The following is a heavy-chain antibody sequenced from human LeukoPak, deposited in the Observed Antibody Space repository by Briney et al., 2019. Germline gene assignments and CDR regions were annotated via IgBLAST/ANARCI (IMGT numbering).Heavy chain of an antibody. J-gene: IGHJ6*03. Sequence: PSQTLSLTCTVSVGSLSSGGYYWSWIRQHPGKGLEWIGYIYYSGSTYYNPSLKSRVTISVDTSKNQFSLKLSSVTAADTAVYYCARRGGTTVTTYAPYYYYMDVWGKGTTVTVSS. D-gene: IGHD4-17*01. CDR1: VGSLSSGGYY. V-gene: IGHV4-31*03. CDR2: IYYSGST. CDR3: ARRGGTTVTTYAPYYYYMDV.